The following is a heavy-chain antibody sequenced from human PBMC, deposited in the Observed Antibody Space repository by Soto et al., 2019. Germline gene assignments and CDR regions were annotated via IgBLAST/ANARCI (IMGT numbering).Heavy chain of an antibody. CDR2: INHSGST. Sequence: SETLSLTCAVYGGSFSGYYWSWIRQPPGKGLEWIGEINHSGSTNYNPSLKSRVTISVDTSKNQFSLKLSSVTAADTAVYYCARRRRSGIGFRGPGTLGTRSS. J-gene: IGHJ4*02. CDR3: ARRRRSGIGF. V-gene: IGHV4-34*01. D-gene: IGHD6-19*01. CDR1: GGSFSGYY.